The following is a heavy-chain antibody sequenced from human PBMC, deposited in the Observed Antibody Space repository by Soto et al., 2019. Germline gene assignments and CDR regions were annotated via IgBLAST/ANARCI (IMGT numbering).Heavy chain of an antibody. CDR1: GGSISSRSYY. D-gene: IGHD3-22*01. CDR3: ARLYYDSSGFDY. J-gene: IGHJ4*02. CDR2: IYYSGST. V-gene: IGHV4-39*01. Sequence: PSETLSLTCTVSGGSISSRSYYWGWIRQPPGKGLEWIGSIYYSGSTYYNQSLKSRVTISVDTSKNQFSLKLSSVTAADTAVYYCARLYYDSSGFDYWGQGTLVTVSS.